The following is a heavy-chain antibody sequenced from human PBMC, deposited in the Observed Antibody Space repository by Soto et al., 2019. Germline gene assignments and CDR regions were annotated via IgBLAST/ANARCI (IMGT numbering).Heavy chain of an antibody. V-gene: IGHV4-34*01. CDR1: GGAFSGYY. J-gene: IGHJ4*02. CDR3: ARAGDSSGPDY. D-gene: IGHD3-22*01. Sequence: QVQLQQWGAGLLKPSETLSLTCAVYGGAFSGYYWSWIRQPPGKGLEWIGEINHSGSTNYNPSLKSRVTISVDTSKNQFSLKLSSVTAADTAVYYWARAGDSSGPDYWGQGTLVTVSS. CDR2: INHSGST.